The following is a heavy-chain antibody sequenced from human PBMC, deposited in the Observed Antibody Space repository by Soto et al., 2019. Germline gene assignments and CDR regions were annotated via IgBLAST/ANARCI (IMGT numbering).Heavy chain of an antibody. CDR1: GGSFSGYY. D-gene: IGHD6-6*01. CDR2: INHSGST. J-gene: IGHJ4*02. Sequence: QVQLQQWGAGLLKLSETLSLTCAVYGGSFSGYYWSWIRQPPGKGLEWIGEINHSGSTNYNPSLKSRVTISVDTSKNQFSLKLSSVTAADTAVYYCARGKSSSIAARPYDYWGQGTLVTVSS. V-gene: IGHV4-34*01. CDR3: ARGKSSSIAARPYDY.